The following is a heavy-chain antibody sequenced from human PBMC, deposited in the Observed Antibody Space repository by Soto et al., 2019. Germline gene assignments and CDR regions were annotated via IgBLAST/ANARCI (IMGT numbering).Heavy chain of an antibody. V-gene: IGHV3-48*03. CDR2: ISSSGGTI. CDR3: ARVLSGLRS. CDR1: GFTFSSYE. J-gene: IGHJ4*02. D-gene: IGHD5-12*01. Sequence: PGGSLRLSCAASGFTFSSYEMNWVRQAPGKGLEWVSYISSSGGTIYYADSVKGRFTISRDNAKNSLYLQMNSLRAEDTAVYYCARVLSGLRSWGQGTLVTVSS.